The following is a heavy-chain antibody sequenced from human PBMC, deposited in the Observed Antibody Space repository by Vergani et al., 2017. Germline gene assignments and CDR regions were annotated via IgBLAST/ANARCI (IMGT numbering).Heavy chain of an antibody. Sequence: QVQLVQSGAEVKKPGASVKVSCKASGYTFTSYDIHWVRQATGQGLEWMGWMNPNSGNTGYAQKFQGRVTMTRNTSISTAYMELSSLRSEDTAVYYCAKAPLYCGGDCPLLVHFDYWGQGTLVTVSS. CDR2: MNPNSGNT. D-gene: IGHD2-21*01. CDR3: AKAPLYCGGDCPLLVHFDY. J-gene: IGHJ4*02. CDR1: GYTFTSYD. V-gene: IGHV1-8*01.